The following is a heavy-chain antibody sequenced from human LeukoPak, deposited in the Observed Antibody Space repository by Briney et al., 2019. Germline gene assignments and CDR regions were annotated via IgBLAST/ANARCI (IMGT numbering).Heavy chain of an antibody. CDR1: GFTVSSNY. CDR2: IYSGGST. CDR3: ATRRGYSGYEATGTFHY. J-gene: IGHJ4*02. D-gene: IGHD5-12*01. Sequence: GGSLRLSCAASGFTVSSNYMSWVRQAPGKGLEWVSVIYSGGSTYYADSVKGRFTISRDNSKNTLYLQMNSLRAEDTAVYYCATRRGYSGYEATGTFHYWGQGTLVTVSS. V-gene: IGHV3-66*01.